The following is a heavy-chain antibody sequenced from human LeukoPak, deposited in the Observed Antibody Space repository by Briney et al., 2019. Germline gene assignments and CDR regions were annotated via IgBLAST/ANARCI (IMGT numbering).Heavy chain of an antibody. V-gene: IGHV1-18*01. CDR2: ISAYNGNT. CDR1: GYTFTSYG. CDR3: AREVVVIATLDAFDI. Sequence: ASVKVCCKASGYTFTSYGISWVRQAPGQGLEWMGWISAYNGNTNYAQKLQGRVTMTTDTSTSTAYMELRSLRSDDTAVYYCAREVVVIATLDAFDIWGQGTMVTVSS. D-gene: IGHD2-21*01. J-gene: IGHJ3*02.